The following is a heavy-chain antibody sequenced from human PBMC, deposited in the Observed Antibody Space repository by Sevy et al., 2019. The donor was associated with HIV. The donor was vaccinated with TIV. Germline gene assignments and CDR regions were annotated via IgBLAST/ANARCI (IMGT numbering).Heavy chain of an antibody. Sequence: GESLKISCKGSGYSFTNYWIGWVRQMPGKGLEWMGIINPVDSDTRYRPSFQGQVTISADTSKSIVYLQWGSLKASDSAMYYCARRDCSSTSCPFEYWGQGTLVTVSS. CDR2: INPVDSDT. CDR3: ARRDCSSTSCPFEY. V-gene: IGHV5-51*01. D-gene: IGHD2-2*01. CDR1: GYSFTNYW. J-gene: IGHJ4*02.